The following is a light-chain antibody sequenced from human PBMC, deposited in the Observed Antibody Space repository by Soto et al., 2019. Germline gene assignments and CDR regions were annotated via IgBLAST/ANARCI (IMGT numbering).Light chain of an antibody. V-gene: IGLV2-23*02. CDR2: EVS. CDR1: SSDVGSYNL. Sequence: QSALTQPASVSGSPGQSITISCTGTSSDVGSYNLVSWYQQHPGKAPKLMIYEVSKRPSGVSNRFSGSKSGNTASLTISGLQAEDEVDYYCCSYAGSRGVVFGGGTKVTVL. J-gene: IGLJ2*01. CDR3: CSYAGSRGVV.